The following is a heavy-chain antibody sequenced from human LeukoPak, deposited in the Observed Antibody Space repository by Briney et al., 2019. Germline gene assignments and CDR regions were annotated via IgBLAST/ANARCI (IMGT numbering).Heavy chain of an antibody. CDR1: GGSISSYY. V-gene: IGHV4-4*07. D-gene: IGHD6-19*01. CDR2: IYTSGST. J-gene: IGHJ6*03. Sequence: SETLSLTCTVSGGSISSYYWSWIRQSAGKGLEWIGRIYTSGSTNYNPSFKSRVTMSVDTSKNQFSLKLSSVTAADTAVYYCARVGRYSSGWDTYYYYMDVWGKGTTVTVSS. CDR3: ARVGRYSSGWDTYYYYMDV.